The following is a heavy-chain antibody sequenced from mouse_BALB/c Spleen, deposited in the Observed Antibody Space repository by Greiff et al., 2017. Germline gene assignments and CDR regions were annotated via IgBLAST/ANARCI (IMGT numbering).Heavy chain of an antibody. CDR1: GFSLTSYG. J-gene: IGHJ4*01. CDR3: ARDGGNYYYAMDY. CDR2: IWAGGST. Sequence: VKLMESGPGLVAPSQSLSITCTVSGFSLTSYGVHWVRQPPGKGLEWLGVIWAGGSTNYNSALMSRLSISKDNSKSQVFLKMNSLQTDDTAMYYCARDGGNYYYAMDYWGQGTSVTVSS. D-gene: IGHD2-1*01. V-gene: IGHV2-9*02.